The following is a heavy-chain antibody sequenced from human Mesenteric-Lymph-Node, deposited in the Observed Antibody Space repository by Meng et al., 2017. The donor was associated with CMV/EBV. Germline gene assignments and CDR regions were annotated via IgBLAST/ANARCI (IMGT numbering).Heavy chain of an antibody. CDR1: GYSISGGYY. J-gene: IGHJ5*02. CDR2: IYHSGST. CDR3: ARDPPGA. Sequence: SETLSLTCTVSGYSISGGYYWGWIRQPPGKGLEWIGSIYHSGSTYYNLSLKSRVTVSVDTSKNQFSLKLNSVTAADTAVYYCARDPPGAWGQGILVTVSS. V-gene: IGHV4-38-2*02.